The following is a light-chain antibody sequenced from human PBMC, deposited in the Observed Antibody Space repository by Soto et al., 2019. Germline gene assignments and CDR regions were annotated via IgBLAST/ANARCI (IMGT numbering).Light chain of an antibody. CDR1: SSDVGSYNL. Sequence: QSALTQPASVSGSPGQSITISCTGTSSDVGSYNLVSWYQQHPGKAPKLMIYAVSKRPSGVSNRSAGSKSGTTASLTISGLQAEDEADYYCCSYAGSSPWVFGGGTKLTVL. V-gene: IGLV2-23*02. CDR2: AVS. CDR3: CSYAGSSPWV. J-gene: IGLJ3*02.